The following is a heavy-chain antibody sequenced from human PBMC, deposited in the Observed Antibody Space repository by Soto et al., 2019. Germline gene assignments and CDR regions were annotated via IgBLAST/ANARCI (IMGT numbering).Heavy chain of an antibody. Sequence: EEQLVESGGGWVKPGGSLRVSCAASGFTFSHAWMSWVRQAPGKGLEWVGRIKSKTDGGTTDYAAPGKGRLTISRDDSKASLYLPMNCLKAEDTAVNYCTTRLWFGEPHTLGMEVWGQGTTVPVSS. D-gene: IGHD3-10*01. J-gene: IGHJ6*02. CDR2: IKSKTDGGTT. CDR1: GFTFSHAW. V-gene: IGHV3-15*01. CDR3: TTRLWFGEPHTLGMEV.